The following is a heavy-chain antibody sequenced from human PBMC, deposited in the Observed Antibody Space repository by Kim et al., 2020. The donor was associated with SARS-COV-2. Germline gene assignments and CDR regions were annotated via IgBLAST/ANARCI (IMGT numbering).Heavy chain of an antibody. CDR3: AKLTVGATREYY. J-gene: IGHJ4*02. CDR1: GFTFSSYG. V-gene: IGHV3-30*18. D-gene: IGHD1-26*01. CDR2: ISYDGSNK. Sequence: GGSLRLSCAASGFTFSSYGMHWVRQAPGKGLEWVAVISYDGSNKYYADSVKGRYTISRDNYKNTLYLQMNSLRAEDTAVYYCAKLTVGATREYYWGQGTPVTVSS.